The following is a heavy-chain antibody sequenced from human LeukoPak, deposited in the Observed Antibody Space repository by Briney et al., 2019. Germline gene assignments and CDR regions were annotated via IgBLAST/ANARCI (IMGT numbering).Heavy chain of an antibody. V-gene: IGHV3-30*04. D-gene: IGHD6-19*01. CDR2: ISYDGSNK. CDR1: GFTFSSYA. Sequence: GRSLRLSCAASGFTFSSYAMHWVRQAPGKGLEWVAVISYDGSNKYYADSVKGRFTISRDNSKNTLYLQMNSLRAEDTAVYYCAKGSGWWGNYYYYMDVWGKGTTVTISS. CDR3: AKGSGWWGNYYYYMDV. J-gene: IGHJ6*03.